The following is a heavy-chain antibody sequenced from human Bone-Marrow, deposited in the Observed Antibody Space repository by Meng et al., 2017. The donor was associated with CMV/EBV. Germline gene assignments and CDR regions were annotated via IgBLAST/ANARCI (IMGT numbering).Heavy chain of an antibody. CDR1: GYTFTSYD. V-gene: IGHV1-69*10. Sequence: SVKVSCKASGYTFTSYDINWVRQAPGQGLEWTGGIIPILGIANYVQKFQGRVTITADKSTSTAYMELSSLRSEDTAAYYCARCAVSLTQYYYYGMDVWGQGTTVTVSS. CDR3: ARCAVSLTQYYYYGMDV. CDR2: IIPILGIA. D-gene: IGHD4-23*01. J-gene: IGHJ6*02.